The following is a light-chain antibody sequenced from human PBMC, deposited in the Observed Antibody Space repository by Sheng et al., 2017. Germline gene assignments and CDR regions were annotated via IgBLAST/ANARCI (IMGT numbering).Light chain of an antibody. Sequence: DIQMTQSPSAMSASVGDRVTITCRASQSISSWLAWYQQKPGKAPKLLIYKASSLESGVPSRFSGSKSGTDFFLTINSLQPEDFATYYCQQANTFPLTFGPGTKVDLK. V-gene: IGKV1-12*01. J-gene: IGKJ3*01. CDR2: KAS. CDR1: QSISSW. CDR3: QQANTFPLT.